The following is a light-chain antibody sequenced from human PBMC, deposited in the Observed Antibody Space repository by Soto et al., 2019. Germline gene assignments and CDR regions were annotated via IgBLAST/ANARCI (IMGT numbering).Light chain of an antibody. J-gene: IGKJ5*01. CDR2: DAS. CDR1: QSVSSNY. Sequence: EIVLTQSPCTLSLTPGEIATLSCSSSQSVSSNYLAWYQQKPGQAPRLLIYDASNRATGIPNRISGSGSGTDFTLTISRLEPEDFAVYYCQRYGSSITFGQGTRLEMK. V-gene: IGKV3-20*01. CDR3: QRYGSSIT.